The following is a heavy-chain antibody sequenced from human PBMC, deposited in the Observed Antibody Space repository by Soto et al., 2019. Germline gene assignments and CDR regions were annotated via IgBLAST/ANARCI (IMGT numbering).Heavy chain of an antibody. CDR3: ASSGFGELPSYGMDV. J-gene: IGHJ6*02. CDR1: GYSFTSYW. CDR2: IYPGDSDT. V-gene: IGHV5-51*01. D-gene: IGHD3-10*01. Sequence: GESLKISCKGSGYSFTSYWIGWVRQMPGKGLEWVGIIYPGDSDTRYSPSFQGQVTISADKSISTAYLQWSSLKASDTAMYYCASSGFGELPSYGMDVWGQGTTVTVSS.